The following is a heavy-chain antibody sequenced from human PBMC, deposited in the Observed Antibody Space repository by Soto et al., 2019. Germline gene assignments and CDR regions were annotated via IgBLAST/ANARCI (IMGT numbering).Heavy chain of an antibody. J-gene: IGHJ4*02. CDR1: GYTFTSYG. CDR2: ITYNGDT. D-gene: IGHD3-22*01. Sequence: QVQLVQSEAEVKKPGASVKVSCKASGYTFTSYGISWVRQAPGQGLEWMGWITYNGDTNYPQKLQGRVTMTADTSTSTAYMELRSLRSDDTAVYYCARAVVTSYGVFDYWGQGTLVTVSS. CDR3: ARAVVTSYGVFDY. V-gene: IGHV1-18*01.